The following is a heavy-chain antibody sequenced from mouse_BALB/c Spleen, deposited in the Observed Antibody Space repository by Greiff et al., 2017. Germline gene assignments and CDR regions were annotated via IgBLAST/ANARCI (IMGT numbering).Heavy chain of an antibody. V-gene: IGHV2-6-7*01. CDR3: AREGNYYGSSGFDY. J-gene: IGHJ2*01. CDR1: GFSLTGYG. CDR2: IWGDGST. D-gene: IGHD1-1*01. Sequence: VMLVESGPGLVAPSQSLSITCTVSGFSLTGYGVNWVRQPPGKGLEWLGMIWGDGSTDYNSALKSRLSISKDNSKSQVFLKMNSLQTDDTARYYCAREGNYYGSSGFDYWGPRHHSHSLL.